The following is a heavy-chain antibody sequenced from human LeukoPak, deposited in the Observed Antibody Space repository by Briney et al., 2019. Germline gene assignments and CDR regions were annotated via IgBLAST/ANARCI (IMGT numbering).Heavy chain of an antibody. CDR2: ISDSGDST. D-gene: IGHD2-15*01. V-gene: IGHV3-23*01. Sequence: PGGSLRLSCAASGFTFSSHAVSWVRQAPGKGLEWVSAISDSGDSTYYADSVKGRFTISRDNSKNTLYLQMSSLRAEDTAVYYCAKYAVVGTPFFDYWGQGTLVTISS. J-gene: IGHJ4*02. CDR1: GFTFSSHA. CDR3: AKYAVVGTPFFDY.